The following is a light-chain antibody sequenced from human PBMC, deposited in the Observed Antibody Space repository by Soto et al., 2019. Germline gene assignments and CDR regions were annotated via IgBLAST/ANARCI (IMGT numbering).Light chain of an antibody. CDR3: HQYSSSTKT. CDR2: GAS. J-gene: IGKJ1*01. V-gene: IGKV3-20*01. CDR1: QSVSSTY. Sequence: EIVLTQSPGTLSLSTGERATLSCRASQSVSSTYLAWYQQRPGQAPRLLIYGASSRATGIPDRFSGSGSGTDFTLTISRLEPEDFAVYYCHQYSSSTKTFGQGTKVDIK.